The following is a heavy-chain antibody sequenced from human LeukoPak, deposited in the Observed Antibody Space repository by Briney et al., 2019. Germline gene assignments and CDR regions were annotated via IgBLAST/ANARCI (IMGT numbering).Heavy chain of an antibody. D-gene: IGHD6-13*01. CDR1: GFTFDDYA. Sequence: GGSLRLSCAAPGFTFDDYAMHWVRQAPGKGLEWVSGISWNSGSIGYADSVKGRFTISRDNAKNSLYLQMNSLRAEDTAVYYCARDPGSSSWYDVDYWGQGTLVTVSS. V-gene: IGHV3-9*01. CDR2: ISWNSGSI. CDR3: ARDPGSSSWYDVDY. J-gene: IGHJ4*02.